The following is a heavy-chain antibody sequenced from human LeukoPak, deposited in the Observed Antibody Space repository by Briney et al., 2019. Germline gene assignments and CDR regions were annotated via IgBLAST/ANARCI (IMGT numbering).Heavy chain of an antibody. CDR1: GFTFSSYA. J-gene: IGHJ5*02. CDR2: ISYDGSNK. D-gene: IGHD3-10*01. V-gene: IGHV3-30-3*02. Sequence: GGSLRLSCAASGFTFSSYAMHWVRQAPGKGLEWVAVISYDGSNKYYADSVKGRFTISRDNSKNTLYLQMNSLRAEDTAVYYCAKSHDYYGSGKNWFDPWGQGTLVTVSS. CDR3: AKSHDYYGSGKNWFDP.